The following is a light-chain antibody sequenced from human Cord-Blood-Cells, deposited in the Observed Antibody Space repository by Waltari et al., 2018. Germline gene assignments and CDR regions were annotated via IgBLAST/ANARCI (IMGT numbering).Light chain of an antibody. CDR2: GAS. V-gene: IGKV3-15*01. Sequence: DIVMPQSPATLSVSPGERATHPCRASQSVSSNLAWYQQRPCPAPRLLSYGASTRSTGIPARFSGSGSGTEFALTISSLQSEDFAVYYCQQYNNWPMYTFGQGTKLEIK. J-gene: IGKJ2*01. CDR1: QSVSSN. CDR3: QQYNNWPMYT.